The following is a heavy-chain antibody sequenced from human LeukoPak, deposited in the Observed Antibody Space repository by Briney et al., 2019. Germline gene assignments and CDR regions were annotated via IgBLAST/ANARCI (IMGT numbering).Heavy chain of an antibody. J-gene: IGHJ5*02. Sequence: SETLSLTCTVSGYSISSGYYWGWIRQPPGKGLEWIGSIYHSGSTYYNPSLKSRVTISVDTSKNQFSLKLSSVTAADTAVYYCARGIVGALSQGWFDPWGQGTLVTVSS. V-gene: IGHV4-38-2*02. CDR2: IYHSGST. CDR3: ARGIVGALSQGWFDP. CDR1: GYSISSGYY. D-gene: IGHD1-26*01.